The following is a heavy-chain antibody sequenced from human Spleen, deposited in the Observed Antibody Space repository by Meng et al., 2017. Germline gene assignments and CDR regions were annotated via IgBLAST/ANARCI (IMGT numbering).Heavy chain of an antibody. CDR1: GYPLTEFS. Sequence: QGQLVQSGAEVKKPGASVKVSCKISGYPLTEFSIHWVRQAPGKGLEWMGGFDPEDGETNYAQKFQGRVTMTEDTSTDTAYMELSSLRSEDTAMYYCATGITGNLDYWGQGTLVTVSS. CDR3: ATGITGNLDY. CDR2: FDPEDGET. J-gene: IGHJ4*02. V-gene: IGHV1-24*01. D-gene: IGHD1-20*01.